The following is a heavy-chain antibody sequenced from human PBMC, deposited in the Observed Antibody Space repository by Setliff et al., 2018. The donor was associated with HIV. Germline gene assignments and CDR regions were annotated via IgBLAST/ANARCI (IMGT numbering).Heavy chain of an antibody. Sequence: GGSLRLSCEASGFTVSSSYMAWVRQAPGKGLEWVSTIYSDGSTYHRDSVKGRFTLSRDNSKDTVYLQVGSLRPDDAAMYYCARSRPYNSALDYWGQGTLVTVSS. V-gene: IGHV3-66*02. CDR2: IYSDGST. CDR1: GFTVSSSY. J-gene: IGHJ4*02. CDR3: ARSRPYNSALDY. D-gene: IGHD6-25*01.